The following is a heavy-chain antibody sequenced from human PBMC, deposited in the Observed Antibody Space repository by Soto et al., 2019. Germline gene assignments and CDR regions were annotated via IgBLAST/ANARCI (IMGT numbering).Heavy chain of an antibody. Sequence: ASETLSLTCTVSGGSISSGDYYWSWIRQPPGKGLEWIGYIYYSGSTYYNPSLKSRVTISVDTSKNQFSLKLSSVTAADTAVYYCAREGNNYDILTGRVYYYGMDVWGQGTTVTVSS. V-gene: IGHV4-30-4*01. CDR2: IYYSGST. CDR1: GGSISSGDYY. J-gene: IGHJ6*02. D-gene: IGHD3-9*01. CDR3: AREGNNYDILTGRVYYYGMDV.